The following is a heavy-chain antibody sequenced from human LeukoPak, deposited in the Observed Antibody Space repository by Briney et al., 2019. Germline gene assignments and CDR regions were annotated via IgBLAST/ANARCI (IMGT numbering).Heavy chain of an antibody. CDR1: GFTFSSYG. Sequence: GGSLRRSCAASGFTFSSYGMHWVRQAPGKGLEWVAVISYDGSNKYHADSVKGRFTISRDNSKNTVYLQMNSLRAEDTAVYYCATDIDPWYYYGMDVWGQGTTVTVSS. V-gene: IGHV3-30*03. CDR3: ATDIDPWYYYGMDV. J-gene: IGHJ6*02. CDR2: ISYDGSNK. D-gene: IGHD2-15*01.